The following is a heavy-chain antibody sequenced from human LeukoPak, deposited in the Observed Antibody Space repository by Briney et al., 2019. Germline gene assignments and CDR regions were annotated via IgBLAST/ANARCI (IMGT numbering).Heavy chain of an antibody. CDR1: GFTFSSYS. J-gene: IGHJ4*02. CDR2: ISSSSSTI. Sequence: GGSLRLSCAASGFTFSSYSMTWVRQAPGKGLEWVSYISSSSSTIYYADSVEGRFTISRDNAKNSLYLQMNSLRDEDTAVYYCARDQSRSGSGSYYSEYWGQGTLVTVSS. CDR3: ARDQSRSGSGSYYSEY. D-gene: IGHD3-10*01. V-gene: IGHV3-48*02.